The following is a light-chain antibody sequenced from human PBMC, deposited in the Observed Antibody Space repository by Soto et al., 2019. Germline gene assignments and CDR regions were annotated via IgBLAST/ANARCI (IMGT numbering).Light chain of an antibody. J-gene: IGLJ2*01. CDR2: SND. CDR1: SYNIGTNY. V-gene: IGLV1-47*01. Sequence: QSVLTQSPSASGTPGQRVTISCSGTSYNIGTNYVYWYQQLPGTAPKVLIYSNDKRPSGVPDRFSGSKSGTSASLAISGLRSEDEADYYCAAWDDSLSGPLFGGGTKLTVL. CDR3: AAWDDSLSGPL.